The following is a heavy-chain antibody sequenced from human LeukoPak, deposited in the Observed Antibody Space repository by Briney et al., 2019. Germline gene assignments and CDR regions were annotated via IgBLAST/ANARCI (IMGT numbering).Heavy chain of an antibody. CDR1: GFTFDDYA. CDR3: AGDRNSDWFSPLDY. J-gene: IGHJ4*02. D-gene: IGHD3-9*01. Sequence: GRSLRLSCAASGFTFDDYAMHWVRQAPGKGLEWVSGISWNSGSIGYADSVKGRFTISRDNAKNSLYLQMNSLRAEDTALYYCAGDRNSDWFSPLDYWGQGSQVTVSP. V-gene: IGHV3-9*01. CDR2: ISWNSGSI.